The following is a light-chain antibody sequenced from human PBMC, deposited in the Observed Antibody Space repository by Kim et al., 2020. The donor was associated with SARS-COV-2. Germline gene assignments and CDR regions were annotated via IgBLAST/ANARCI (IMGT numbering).Light chain of an antibody. J-gene: IGKJ1*01. CDR3: QQYGTSPPQV. Sequence: EIVLTQSPGTLSLSPGERATLSCRASQSVSSNYLAWYQHKPGQAPRLLIYGASSRASGIPDRFSGSGSGTDFTLTISRLEPEDFAMYYCQQYGTSPPQVFGQGTKVDIK. CDR2: GAS. CDR1: QSVSSNY. V-gene: IGKV3-20*01.